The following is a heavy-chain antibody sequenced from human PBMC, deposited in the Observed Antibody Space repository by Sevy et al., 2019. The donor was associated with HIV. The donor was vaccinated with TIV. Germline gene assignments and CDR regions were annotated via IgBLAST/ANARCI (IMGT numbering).Heavy chain of an antibody. CDR1: GFTFSVYS. J-gene: IGHJ6*02. D-gene: IGHD3-16*01. CDR2: ISSSSNFV. Sequence: GGSLRLSCAASGFTFSVYSMNWVRQAPGKGLEWVSSISSSSNFVYQADSVKGRFTISRDNAKNSLFLQMNSLTVEDTAVYYCARDRGVPRTRGSYQYGMDVWGQGTTVTVSS. V-gene: IGHV3-21*06. CDR3: ARDRGVPRTRGSYQYGMDV.